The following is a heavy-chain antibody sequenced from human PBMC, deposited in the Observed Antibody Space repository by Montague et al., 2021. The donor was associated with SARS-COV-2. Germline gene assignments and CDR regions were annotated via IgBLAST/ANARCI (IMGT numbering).Heavy chain of an antibody. CDR3: ARLAVPTVVLPAAHHGSGSYVDS. Sequence: SETLSLTCTVSGDPIFGSRYYWGWIRQPPGKGLEWIGTIYYSGTTYYNPSFQSRVTISVDTSKKQFFLKLNSVTTADTAVYYCARLAVPTVVLPAAHHGSGSYVDSWGQGTLLTVSS. V-gene: IGHV4-39*01. D-gene: IGHD3-10*01. CDR2: IYYSGTT. CDR1: GDPIFGSRYY. J-gene: IGHJ4*02.